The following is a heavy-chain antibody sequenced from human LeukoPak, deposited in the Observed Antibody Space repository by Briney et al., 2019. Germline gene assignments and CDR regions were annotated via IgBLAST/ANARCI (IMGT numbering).Heavy chain of an antibody. J-gene: IGHJ4*02. D-gene: IGHD2-21*01. CDR2: IRCKANSYAT. CDR1: GFTFSGSA. CDR3: TKHEQGIVVAGKFDY. Sequence: GGSLRLSCAASGFTFSGSAMHWVRRASGKGLEWVGRIRCKANSYATAYAASVKGRFTISRDDSKNTAYLQMNSLKTEDTAVYYCTKHEQGIVVAGKFDYWGQGTLVTVSS. V-gene: IGHV3-73*01.